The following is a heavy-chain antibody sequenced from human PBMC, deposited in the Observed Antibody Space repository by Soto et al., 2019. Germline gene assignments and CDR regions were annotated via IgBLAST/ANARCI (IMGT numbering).Heavy chain of an antibody. Sequence: GASVKVSCKVSGYTLSQLSIHWVRQAPGKGPEWMGGFDRKGGEIIYEEKFQGRVTMTEDTSTDTAYLDLTSLRSEDTAVYYCAIGVSGFDYWGQGTQVTVSS. J-gene: IGHJ4*02. CDR1: GYTLSQLS. CDR3: AIGVSGFDY. D-gene: IGHD6-19*01. CDR2: FDRKGGEI. V-gene: IGHV1-24*01.